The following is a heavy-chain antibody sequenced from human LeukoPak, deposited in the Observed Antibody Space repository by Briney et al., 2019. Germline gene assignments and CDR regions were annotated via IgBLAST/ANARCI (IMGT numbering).Heavy chain of an antibody. CDR2: INPNSGGT. CDR3: ARGAGTSLVDY. CDR1: GYTFTGYY. V-gene: IGHV1-2*02. J-gene: IGHJ4*02. D-gene: IGHD6-13*01. Sequence: ASVKVSCKASGYTFTGYYMNWVRQAPGQGLEWMGWINPNSGGTNYAQKVQGRVTMTRDTSISTAYMELSRLRSDDTAVYYCARGAGTSLVDYWGQGTLVTVSS.